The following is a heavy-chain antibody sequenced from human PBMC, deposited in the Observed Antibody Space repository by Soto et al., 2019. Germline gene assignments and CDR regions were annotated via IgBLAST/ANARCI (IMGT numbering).Heavy chain of an antibody. J-gene: IGHJ5*02. V-gene: IGHV1-69*13. CDR1: GGTLSSYA. CDR3: ARDPSAGYSSCLNWFDP. CDR2: IIPIFGTA. Sequence: GASVKVSCKASGGTLSSYAISWVRQAPGQGLEWMGGIIPIFGTANYAQKLQGRVTITADESTSTAYMELSSLRSEDTAVYYCARDPSAGYSSCLNWFDPWGQRTLVTVSS. D-gene: IGHD6-19*01.